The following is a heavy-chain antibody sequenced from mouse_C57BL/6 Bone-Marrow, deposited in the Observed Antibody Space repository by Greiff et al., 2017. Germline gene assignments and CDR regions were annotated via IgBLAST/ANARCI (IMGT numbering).Heavy chain of an antibody. J-gene: IGHJ4*01. CDR1: GYAFSSYW. CDR3: ARREGYDYAMDY. CDR2: IYPGDGDT. Sequence: QVQLQQSGAELVKPGASVKISCIASGYAFSSYWMNWVKQRPGKGLEWIGQIYPGDGDTNYNGKFKGKATLTADKSSSTAYMQLSSLTSEDSAVYFCARREGYDYAMDYWGQGTSVTVSS. D-gene: IGHD2-2*01. V-gene: IGHV1-80*01.